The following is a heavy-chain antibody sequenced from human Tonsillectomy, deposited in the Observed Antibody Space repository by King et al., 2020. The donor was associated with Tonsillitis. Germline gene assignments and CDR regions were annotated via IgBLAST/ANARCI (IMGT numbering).Heavy chain of an antibody. CDR1: GFTFSSYS. D-gene: IGHD2-15*01. CDR3: ACWHRSGGSCSMGYYGMDV. V-gene: IGHV3-48*02. J-gene: IGHJ6*02. CDR2: ISSSSSTI. Sequence: VQLVESGGGLVQPGGSLRLSCAASGFTFSSYSMNWVRQAPGKGLEWVSYISSSSSTIYYADSVKGRFTISRDNAKNSLYLQMNSLRDEDTAVYYCACWHRSGGSCSMGYYGMDVWGQGTTVTVSS.